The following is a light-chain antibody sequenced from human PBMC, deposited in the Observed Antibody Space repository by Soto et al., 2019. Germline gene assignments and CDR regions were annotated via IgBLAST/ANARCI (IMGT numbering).Light chain of an antibody. Sequence: EIVMTQSPATLSVSPGERATLSCRASQRVSSNLAWYQQKPGQAPRLLIYGASTRATGIPARFSGSGSETEFTLTISSLQPEDFATYYCQQLHNYPITFGGGTKVEIK. V-gene: IGKV3-15*01. CDR3: QQLHNYPIT. CDR1: QRVSSN. CDR2: GAS. J-gene: IGKJ4*01.